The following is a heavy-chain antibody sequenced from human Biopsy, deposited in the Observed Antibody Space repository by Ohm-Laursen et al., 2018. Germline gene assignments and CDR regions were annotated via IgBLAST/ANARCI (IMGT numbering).Heavy chain of an antibody. CDR3: ARRGSGGRSFDH. CDR2: ISDSGST. Sequence: TLSLTCAVSGGYISHYYWTWIRRPPGKGPEWIGDISDSGSTNYKPSLKSRVIISVDTSKNQFSLNLSSVTAADTAVYYCARRGSGGRSFDHWGQGTLVTVSS. J-gene: IGHJ4*02. CDR1: GGYISHYY. V-gene: IGHV4-59*08. D-gene: IGHD2-15*01.